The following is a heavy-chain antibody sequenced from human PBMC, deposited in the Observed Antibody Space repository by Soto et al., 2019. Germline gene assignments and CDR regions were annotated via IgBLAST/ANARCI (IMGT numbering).Heavy chain of an antibody. Sequence: QVQLVQSGAEVKKPGSSVKVSCKASGGTFSSYAISWVRQAPGQGLEWMGGIIPIFGTANYAQKFQGRATITADESTSTGYMELSSLRSEDTAVYYCARGITGTVSYYYGMDVWGQGTTVTVSS. CDR3: ARGITGTVSYYYGMDV. J-gene: IGHJ6*02. CDR1: GGTFSSYA. V-gene: IGHV1-69*12. CDR2: IIPIFGTA. D-gene: IGHD1-20*01.